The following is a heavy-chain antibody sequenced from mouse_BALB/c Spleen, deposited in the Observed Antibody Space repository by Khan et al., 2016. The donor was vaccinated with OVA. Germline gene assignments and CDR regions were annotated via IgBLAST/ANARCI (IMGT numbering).Heavy chain of an antibody. Sequence: VQLKESGPGLVAPSQSLSITCTVSGFSLTDYGVSWIRQPPAKGLVWLGVILGGGSTYYNSALKSRLIISTHNSKSQVFLKMSSLKTEDTAMYYCARVVCSYYYALDYWGQGTSVTVSS. J-gene: IGHJ4*01. CDR3: ARVVCSYYYALDY. CDR1: GFSLTDYG. D-gene: IGHD1-3*01. V-gene: IGHV2-6-5*01. CDR2: ILGGGST.